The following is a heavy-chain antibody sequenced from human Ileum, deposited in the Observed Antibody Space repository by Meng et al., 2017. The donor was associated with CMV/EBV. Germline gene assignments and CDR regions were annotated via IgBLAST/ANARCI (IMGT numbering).Heavy chain of an antibody. D-gene: IGHD6-13*01. CDR3: ASQAATHTYFDF. CDR2: INPTGDST. J-gene: IGHJ4*01. CDR1: GYTFSKYY. V-gene: IGHV1-46*01. Sequence: KASGYTFSKYYIYWVRQAPGQGPEWMGIINPTGDSTTLAQKFKGRVTVTRDTSTNTVYMVLSSLRSDDTAVYYCASQAATHTYFDFWGHGTLVTVSS.